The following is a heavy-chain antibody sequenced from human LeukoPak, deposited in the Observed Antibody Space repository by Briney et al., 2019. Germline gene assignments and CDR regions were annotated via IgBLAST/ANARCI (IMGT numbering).Heavy chain of an antibody. CDR3: AGGAPYYDILTGYFVNWFDP. Sequence: PSETLSLTCTVSGGSISSSSYYWGWIRQPPGKGLEWIGSIYYSGSTYYNPSLKSRVTISVDTSKNQFSLKLSSVTAADTAVHYCAGGAPYYDILTGYFVNWFDPWGQGTLVTVSS. V-gene: IGHV4-39*07. D-gene: IGHD3-9*01. J-gene: IGHJ5*02. CDR2: IYYSGST. CDR1: GGSISSSSYY.